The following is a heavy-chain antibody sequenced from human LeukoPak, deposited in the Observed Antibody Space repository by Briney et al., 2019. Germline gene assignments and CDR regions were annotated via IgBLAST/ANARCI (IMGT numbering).Heavy chain of an antibody. D-gene: IGHD4-17*01. CDR1: GFTFSSYS. J-gene: IGHJ3*02. Sequence: GGSLRLSCAASGFTFSSYSMNWVRQAPGKGLEWVSYISSSSSTKYYADSVKGRFTISRGNAKNSLYLQMNSLRAEDTAVYYCARLDYVDAFDIWGQGTMVTVSS. V-gene: IGHV3-48*04. CDR2: ISSSSSTK. CDR3: ARLDYVDAFDI.